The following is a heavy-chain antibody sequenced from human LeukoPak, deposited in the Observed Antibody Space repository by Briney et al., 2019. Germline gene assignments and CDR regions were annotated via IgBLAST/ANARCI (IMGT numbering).Heavy chain of an antibody. J-gene: IGHJ4*02. Sequence: ASETLSLTCSVSGGSISSYYWSWMRQPPGKGLEWVGYIYYSGSTNYNPSLKSRVTISVDTSKNQFSLKLSSVTAADTAVYYRASGLSFDYWGQGTLVTVSS. V-gene: IGHV4-59*01. D-gene: IGHD2/OR15-2a*01. CDR2: IYYSGST. CDR3: ASGLSFDY. CDR1: GGSISSYY.